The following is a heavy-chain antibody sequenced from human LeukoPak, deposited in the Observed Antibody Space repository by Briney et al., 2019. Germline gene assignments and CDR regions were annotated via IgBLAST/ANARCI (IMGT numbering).Heavy chain of an antibody. Sequence: PGGSLRLSYAASGFTFSSYSMNWVRQAPGKGLEWVSYISSSSSTIYYADSVKGRFTISRDNAKNSLYLQMNSLRAEDTAVYYCARDFADSSGYDWGQGTLVTVSS. J-gene: IGHJ4*02. CDR2: ISSSSSTI. V-gene: IGHV3-48*04. CDR3: ARDFADSSGYD. CDR1: GFTFSSYS. D-gene: IGHD3-22*01.